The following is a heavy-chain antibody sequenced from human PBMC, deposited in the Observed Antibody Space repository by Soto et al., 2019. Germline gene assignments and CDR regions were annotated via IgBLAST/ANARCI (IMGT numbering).Heavy chain of an antibody. D-gene: IGHD3-3*01. J-gene: IGHJ4*02. CDR3: AKGVAGWYYFDY. Sequence: EVQLVESGGGLVQPGRSLRLSCAASGFTFDDSAMHWVRQAPGKGLEWVSGISWNSGTTGYADSVKGRFTISRDNAKNPLYLQMNSLRAEDTALYYCAKGVAGWYYFDYWGQGTLVTVSS. CDR1: GFTFDDSA. CDR2: ISWNSGTT. V-gene: IGHV3-9*01.